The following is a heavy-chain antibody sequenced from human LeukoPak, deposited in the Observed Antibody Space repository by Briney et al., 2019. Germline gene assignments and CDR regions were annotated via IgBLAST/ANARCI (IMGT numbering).Heavy chain of an antibody. V-gene: IGHV4-59*13. Sequence: SETLSPTCTVSGGSISNYYWGCVRKPPGKGLERIAYISYNGKTNSNPSPRSRVTMSVDMSKNQFSLNLTSMTAADTAVYYCVRVGRSLHWSPDFWGLGTLVTVSS. D-gene: IGHD1-1*01. CDR3: VRVGRSLHWSPDF. CDR1: GGSISNYY. J-gene: IGHJ4*02. CDR2: ISYNGKT.